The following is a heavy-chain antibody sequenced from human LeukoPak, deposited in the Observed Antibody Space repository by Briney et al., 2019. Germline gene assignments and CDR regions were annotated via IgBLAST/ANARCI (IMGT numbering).Heavy chain of an antibody. J-gene: IGHJ5*02. CDR2: ITPIFGTA. D-gene: IGHD6-13*01. V-gene: IGHV1-69*05. Sequence: SMKVSCKASGGTFSSYAISWARQAPGQGLEWMGRITPIFGTANYAQKFQGRVTITTDESTSTAYMELSSLRSEDTAVYYCASDATYIAAAGNGWFDPWGQGTLVTVSS. CDR3: ASDATYIAAAGNGWFDP. CDR1: GGTFSSYA.